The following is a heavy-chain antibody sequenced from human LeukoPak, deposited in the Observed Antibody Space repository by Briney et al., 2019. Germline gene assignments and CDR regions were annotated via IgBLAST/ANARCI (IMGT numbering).Heavy chain of an antibody. CDR3: ARVSYSSSSLFFDY. CDR2: IYYSGST. Sequence: SETLSLTCTVSGGSISSGDYYWSWIRQPPGKGLEWIGYIYYSGSTYYNPSLKSRVTISVDTSKNQFSLKLSSVTAADTAVYYCARVSYSSSSLFFDYWGQGTLVTVSS. V-gene: IGHV4-30-4*08. D-gene: IGHD6-6*01. CDR1: GGSISSGDYY. J-gene: IGHJ4*02.